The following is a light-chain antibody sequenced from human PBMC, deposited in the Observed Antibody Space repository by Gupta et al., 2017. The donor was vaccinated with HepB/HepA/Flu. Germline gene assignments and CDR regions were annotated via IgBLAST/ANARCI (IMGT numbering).Light chain of an antibody. CDR2: AAS. CDR1: QDVKND. CDR3: LQDYSYPLT. Sequence: ATQMTQSPSSLSASVGDRVTITCRASQDVKNDLGWYQQKPGRAPKLLIFAASTLQSGVPSRFSGSGSGTDFTLTISSLQPEGFATYYCLQDYSYPLTFGGGTKVEIK. V-gene: IGKV1-6*01. J-gene: IGKJ4*01.